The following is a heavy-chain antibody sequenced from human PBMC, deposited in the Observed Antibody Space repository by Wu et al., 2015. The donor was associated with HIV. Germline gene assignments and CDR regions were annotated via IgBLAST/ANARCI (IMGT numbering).Heavy chain of an antibody. CDR3: AREPLAAAWGLLVTSYL. J-gene: IGHJ2*01. Sequence: QVQLVQSGTEVKKPGASVKVSCKASGYTFTRYVMSWLRQAPGQGLEWMGWINPYNGDTNYAQKFQGRVTMTTATSTSTAYMELRSLRSDDTAVYYCAREPLAAAWGLLVTSYLWGRSAPSVTVSS. CDR2: INPYNGDT. D-gene: IGHD6-13*01. V-gene: IGHV1-18*01. CDR1: GYTFTRYV.